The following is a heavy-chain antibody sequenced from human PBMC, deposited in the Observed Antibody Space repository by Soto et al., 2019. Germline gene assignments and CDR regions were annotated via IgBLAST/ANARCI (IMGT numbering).Heavy chain of an antibody. CDR2: IVVGSGNT. V-gene: IGHV1-58*01. CDR3: AKETRLQYNDYYSMDV. Sequence: SVKVSCKASGFTFTSSAVQWVRQARGQRLEWIGWIVVGSGNTNYAQKFQGRVTMAEDTSTDTAYMELSSLRSEDTAVYYCAKETRLQYNDYYSMDVWGQGTTVTVSS. CDR1: GFTFTSSA. J-gene: IGHJ6*02.